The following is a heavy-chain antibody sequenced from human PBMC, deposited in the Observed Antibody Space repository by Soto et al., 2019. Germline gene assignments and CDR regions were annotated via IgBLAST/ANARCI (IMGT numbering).Heavy chain of an antibody. Sequence: PGGPLRLSCAASGFTFSNFVMRWVRRLPGKGLEWVSTITATGGDTYYTDSVKGRFTISRDTSKNTLYLQMSSLRAEDTALYYCTKASSDRHHMDVWGQGTTVTV. V-gene: IGHV3-23*01. CDR3: TKASSDRHHMDV. CDR2: ITATGGDT. J-gene: IGHJ6*02. CDR1: GFTFSNFV.